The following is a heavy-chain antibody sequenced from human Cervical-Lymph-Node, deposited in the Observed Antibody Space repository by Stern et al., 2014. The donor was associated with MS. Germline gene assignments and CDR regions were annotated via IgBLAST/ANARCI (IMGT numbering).Heavy chain of an antibody. CDR2: IKSRSAGETT. J-gene: IGHJ4*02. CDR1: GFTFTNAW. D-gene: IGHD3-16*01. V-gene: IGHV3-15*01. CDR3: TTDLVYADY. Sequence: EVQLVESGGGLVKPGGSLRLSCAASGFTFTNAWINWVRQAPGKGLEWIGRIKSRSAGETTDYAAPVKDRFTISRDDSKNMLYLHMNGLKTEDTAMYYCTTDLVYADYWGQGTLVTVSS.